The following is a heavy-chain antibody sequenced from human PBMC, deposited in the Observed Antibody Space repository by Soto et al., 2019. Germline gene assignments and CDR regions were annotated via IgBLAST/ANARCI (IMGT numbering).Heavy chain of an antibody. CDR2: INPNGGGT. J-gene: IGHJ6*03. CDR3: ATGGYPFSYMDV. CDR1: GYTFTNYY. V-gene: IGHV1-46*01. D-gene: IGHD6-13*01. Sequence: GASVKVSCKASGYTFTNYYIHWVRQAPGQGLERMGIINPNGGGTSYAQKFQGRVTMTRDTSTSTVYMELSSLRSEDTAVYYCATGGYPFSYMDVWGKGTTVTLS.